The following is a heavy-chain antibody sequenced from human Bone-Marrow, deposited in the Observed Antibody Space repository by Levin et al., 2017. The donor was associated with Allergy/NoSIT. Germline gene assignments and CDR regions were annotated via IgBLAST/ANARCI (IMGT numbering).Heavy chain of an antibody. V-gene: IGHV3-11*01. D-gene: IGHD1-26*01. CDR1: GFTFSDYY. CDR2: ISSSGSTI. Sequence: GGSLRLSCAASGFTFSDYYMSWIRQAPGKGLEWVSYISSSGSTIYYADSVKGRFTLSRDNAKNSLYLQMNSLRAEDTAVYYSAREGVVGATPRDAFDIWGQGTMVTVSS. J-gene: IGHJ3*02. CDR3: AREGVVGATPRDAFDI.